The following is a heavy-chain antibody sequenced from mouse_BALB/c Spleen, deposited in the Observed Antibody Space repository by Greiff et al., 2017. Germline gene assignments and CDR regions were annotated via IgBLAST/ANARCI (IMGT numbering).Heavy chain of an antibody. V-gene: IGHV1-80*01. CDR2: IYPGDGDT. CDR1: GYAFSSYW. Sequence: QVTLKVSGAELVRPGSSVKISCKASGYAFSSYWMNWVKQRPGQGLEWIGQIYPGDGDTNYNGKFKGKATLTADKSSSTAYMQLSSLTSEDSAVYFCARGGYYPFLDVWGAGTTVTVSS. D-gene: IGHD2-3*01. CDR3: ARGGYYPFLDV. J-gene: IGHJ1*01.